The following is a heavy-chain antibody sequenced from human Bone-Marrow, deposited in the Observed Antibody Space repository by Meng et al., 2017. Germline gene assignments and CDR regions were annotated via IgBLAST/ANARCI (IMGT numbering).Heavy chain of an antibody. J-gene: IGHJ4*02. Sequence: GESLKISCAASGFTFSSYSMNWVRQAPGKGLEWVGRIERKSNGGTAEYAAPVKGRFTISRDDSKNTLYLQMNSLITEDTAVYFCATGAAAADHWGQGSLVTVSS. V-gene: IGHV3-15*04. CDR1: GFTFSSYS. CDR2: IERKSNGGTA. CDR3: ATGAAAADH. D-gene: IGHD6-13*01.